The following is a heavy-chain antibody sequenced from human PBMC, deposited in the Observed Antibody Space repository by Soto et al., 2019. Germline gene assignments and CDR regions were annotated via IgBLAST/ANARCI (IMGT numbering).Heavy chain of an antibody. CDR3: VRLSGCSNGVCYRFDY. CDR1: GYTFTSYW. Sequence: GESLKISCKGSGYTFTSYWIGWVGQMPGQGLEWMGFIYPGDSDTRYSPSFQGQVTISADKSIGTAYLQWSSLKASDTAIYYCVRLSGCSNGVCYRFDYWGQGILVTVSS. D-gene: IGHD2-8*01. J-gene: IGHJ4*02. CDR2: IYPGDSDT. V-gene: IGHV5-51*01.